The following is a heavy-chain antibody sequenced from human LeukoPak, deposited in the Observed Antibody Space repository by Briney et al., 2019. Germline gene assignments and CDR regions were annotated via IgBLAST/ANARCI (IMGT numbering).Heavy chain of an antibody. Sequence: RASVKVSCKASGYTFTSYDLNWVRRATGQGLEWMGWMSPASGNTGYAQEFQGRVTMTRDTSVSTAYMELSSLRSEDTAVYYCARDPWFDPWGQGTLVTVSS. J-gene: IGHJ5*02. V-gene: IGHV1-8*01. CDR3: ARDPWFDP. CDR1: GYTFTSYD. CDR2: MSPASGNT.